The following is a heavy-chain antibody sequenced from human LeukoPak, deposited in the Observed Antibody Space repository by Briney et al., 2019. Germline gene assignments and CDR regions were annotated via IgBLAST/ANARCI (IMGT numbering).Heavy chain of an antibody. CDR1: GFTFSDYW. D-gene: IGHD5-12*01. J-gene: IGHJ4*02. CDR2: INQDGSEK. Sequence: GGSLRLSCAASGFTFSDYWMTWVRQAPGKGLEWVANINQDGSEKYSVDSVEGRFTISRDNAKNLLYLQINSLRAEDTAVYYCARDGGYRGYDADCWGQGTLVTVSS. V-gene: IGHV3-7*01. CDR3: ARDGGYRGYDADC.